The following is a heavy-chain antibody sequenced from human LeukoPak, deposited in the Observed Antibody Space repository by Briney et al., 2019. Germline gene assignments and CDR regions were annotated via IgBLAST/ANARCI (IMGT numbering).Heavy chain of an antibody. CDR3: AELGITMIGGV. D-gene: IGHD3-10*02. V-gene: IGHV3-7*01. CDR2: INQYGSEK. Sequence: GGSLRLSCAASGFTFSTYCMSWVRQAPGKGLEWVANINQYGSEKYYVDSVEGRFTISRDNAKNSLYLQMNSLRAEDTAVYYCAELGITMIGGVWGKGTTVTISS. CDR1: GFTFSTYC. J-gene: IGHJ6*04.